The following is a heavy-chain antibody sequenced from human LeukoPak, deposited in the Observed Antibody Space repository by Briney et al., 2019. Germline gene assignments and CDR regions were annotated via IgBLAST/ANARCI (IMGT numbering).Heavy chain of an antibody. Sequence: GSLRLSCVASRFQFSSYAMSWVRQPPGKGLEWIGEINHSGSTNYNPSLKSRVTISVDTSKNQFSLKLSSVTAADTAVYYCARGSRWFDPWGQGTLVTVSS. CDR3: ARGSRWFDP. V-gene: IGHV4-34*01. CDR2: INHSGST. J-gene: IGHJ5*02. CDR1: RFQFSSYA.